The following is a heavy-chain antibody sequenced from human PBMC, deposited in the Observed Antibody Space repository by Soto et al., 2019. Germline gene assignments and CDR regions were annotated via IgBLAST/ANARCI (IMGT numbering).Heavy chain of an antibody. V-gene: IGHV3-30*18. CDR1: GFTFSSYG. CDR2: ISYDGSNK. J-gene: IGHJ4*02. Sequence: SLRLSCAASGFTFSSYGMHWVRQAPGKGLEWVAVISYDGSNKYYADSVKGRFTISRDNSKNTLYLQMNSLRAEDTAVYYCAKDALYGEGPNYYLDYWGQGTLVTVSS. CDR3: AKDALYGEGPNYYLDY. D-gene: IGHD4-17*01.